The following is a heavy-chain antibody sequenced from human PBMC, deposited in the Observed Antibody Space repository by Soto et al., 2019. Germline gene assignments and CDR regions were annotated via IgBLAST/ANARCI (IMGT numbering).Heavy chain of an antibody. CDR1: GGSISSGGYY. CDR2: IYYSGRT. D-gene: IGHD6-6*01. Sequence: QVQLQESGPGLVKPSQTLSLTCTVSGGSISSGGYYWSWIRQHPGKGLEWIGYIYYSGRTYFNPSLKSRLTISVDTSKNQFSLQLSSVTAADTAVYYWARAGHSSSSEGANWFDPWGQGTLVTVSS. V-gene: IGHV4-31*03. J-gene: IGHJ5*02. CDR3: ARAGHSSSSEGANWFDP.